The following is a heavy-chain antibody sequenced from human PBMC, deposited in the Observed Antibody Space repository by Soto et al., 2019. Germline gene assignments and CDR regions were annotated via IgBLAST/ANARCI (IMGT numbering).Heavy chain of an antibody. CDR1: GFTFTRYS. CDR3: ARESEDLTSNFDY. V-gene: IGHV3-21*06. J-gene: IGHJ4*02. CDR2: ISSTTNYI. Sequence: EVQLVESGGGLVKPGGSLRLSCAASGFTFTRYSMNWVRQAPGKGLEWVSSISSTTNYIYYGDSMKGRFTISRDNGKNSLYLEIHSLRAEDTAVYYCARESEDLTSNFDYWGQGTLVTVSP.